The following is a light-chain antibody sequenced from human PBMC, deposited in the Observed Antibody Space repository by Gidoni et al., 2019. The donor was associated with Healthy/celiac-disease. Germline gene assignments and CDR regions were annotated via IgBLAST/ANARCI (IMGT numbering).Light chain of an antibody. V-gene: IGKV1-9*01. J-gene: IGKJ3*01. CDR3: QQLNSYPPFT. Sequence: DIQLTQSPSFLSASVGDRVTITCRASQGISSYLAWYQQKPGKAPKLLIYAASTLQSGVPSRVSGSGSGTEFTLTISSLQPEDFATYYCQQLNSYPPFTFGPGTKVDIK. CDR2: AAS. CDR1: QGISSY.